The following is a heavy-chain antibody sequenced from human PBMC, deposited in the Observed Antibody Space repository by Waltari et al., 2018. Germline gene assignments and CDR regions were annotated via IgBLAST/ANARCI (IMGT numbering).Heavy chain of an antibody. V-gene: IGHV3-30*18. D-gene: IGHD1-26*01. CDR3: AKEGSGSYFDY. CDR1: GFTFSSYG. Sequence: QVQLVESGGGVVQPGRSLRLSCAASGFTFSSYGMHWVRQAPGKGLEWVAVIWYDGSNKYYADSVKGRFTISRDNSKNTLYLQMNSLRAEDTAMYYCAKEGSGSYFDYWGQGTLVTVSS. J-gene: IGHJ4*02. CDR2: IWYDGSNK.